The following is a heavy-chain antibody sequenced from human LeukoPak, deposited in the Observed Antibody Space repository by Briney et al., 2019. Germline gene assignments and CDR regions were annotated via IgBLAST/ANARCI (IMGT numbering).Heavy chain of an antibody. D-gene: IGHD3-9*01. CDR3: ARLLTDFGI. Sequence: PGGSLRLSCAASGFTFSSYEMNWVRQAPGKGLEWLSYISSGGSIIYYADSVKGRFTISRDNAKNSLYLQMNSLRAEDTAVYYCARLLTDFGIWGQGTMLTVSS. CDR2: ISSGGSII. J-gene: IGHJ3*02. V-gene: IGHV3-48*03. CDR1: GFTFSSYE.